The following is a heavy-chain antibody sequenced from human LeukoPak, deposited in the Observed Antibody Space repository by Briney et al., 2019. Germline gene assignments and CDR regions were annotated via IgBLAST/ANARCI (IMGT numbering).Heavy chain of an antibody. J-gene: IGHJ4*02. CDR1: GSSFSSYA. CDR2: TSNHGNDG. Sequence: GGSLRLSCAASGSSFSSYAMHWVRQTPGKGLEWVAVTSNHGNDGFYADSVKGRFIISRDNSQNTLYLQMHSLRAEDTAVYYCTRDRGSMNDYDSWGQGTLVTVSS. V-gene: IGHV3-30*01. D-gene: IGHD2/OR15-2a*01. CDR3: TRDRGSMNDYDS.